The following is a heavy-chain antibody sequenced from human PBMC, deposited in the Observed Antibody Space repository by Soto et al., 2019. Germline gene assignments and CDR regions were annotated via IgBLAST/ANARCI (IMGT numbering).Heavy chain of an antibody. Sequence: TSETLSLTCAVYGGSFSGYYWSWIRQPPGKGLEWIGEINHSGSTNYNPSLKSRVTISVDTSKNQFSLKLSSVTAADTAVYYCARGESSWSTYYFDYWGQGTLVTVSS. D-gene: IGHD6-13*01. J-gene: IGHJ4*02. V-gene: IGHV4-34*01. CDR3: ARGESSWSTYYFDY. CDR1: GGSFSGYY. CDR2: INHSGST.